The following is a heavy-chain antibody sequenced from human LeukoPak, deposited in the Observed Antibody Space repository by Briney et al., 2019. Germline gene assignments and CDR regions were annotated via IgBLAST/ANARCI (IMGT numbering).Heavy chain of an antibody. CDR3: ARDERSWFDP. CDR2: IYTSGST. Sequence: SQTLSLTCTVSGGSISSGTYYWSWIRQPPGKGLEWIGRIYTSGSTNYNPSLKSRVTISVDTSKNQFSLKLSSVTAADTAVYYCARDERSWFDPWGQGTLVTVSS. V-gene: IGHV4-61*02. CDR1: GGSISSGTYY. J-gene: IGHJ5*02.